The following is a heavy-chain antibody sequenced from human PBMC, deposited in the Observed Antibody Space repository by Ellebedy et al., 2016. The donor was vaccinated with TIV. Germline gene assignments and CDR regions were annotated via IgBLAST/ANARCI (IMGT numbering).Heavy chain of an antibody. CDR1: GFTFGTYA. CDR3: ARAPEGVYMRSFDI. CDR2: VSCDGVKK. Sequence: GESLKISCAASGFTFGTYALTWFRLASGKGLQWVAVVSCDGVKKYAESVKVRFTVSRDMSNNTLYLQMNSLRGDDTAIYYCARAPEGVYMRSFDIWGQGTMFTVSP. D-gene: IGHD5/OR15-5a*01. V-gene: IGHV3-30-3*01. J-gene: IGHJ3*02.